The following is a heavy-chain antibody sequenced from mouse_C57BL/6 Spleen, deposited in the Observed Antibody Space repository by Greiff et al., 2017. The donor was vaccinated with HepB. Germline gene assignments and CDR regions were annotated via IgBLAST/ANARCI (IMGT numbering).Heavy chain of an antibody. CDR3: ARDGSLEDY. V-gene: IGHV1-50*01. Sequence: QVQLQQPGAELVKPGASVKLSCKASGYTFTSYWMQWVKQRPGQGLEWIGEIDPSDSYTNYNQKFKGKATLTVDTSSSTAYMQLSSLTSEDSAVYYCARDGSLEDYWGQGTSVTVSS. D-gene: IGHD6-1*01. CDR1: GYTFTSYW. CDR2: IDPSDSYT. J-gene: IGHJ4*01.